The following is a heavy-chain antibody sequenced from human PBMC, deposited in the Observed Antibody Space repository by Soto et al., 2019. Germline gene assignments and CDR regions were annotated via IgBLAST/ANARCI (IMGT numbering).Heavy chain of an antibody. Sequence: GGSLKIYCKGSVYNFTTFWIGWVRQMPGKGLEWIGIIYPGDSETKYSPDFEGQVTISADRSTNTAYLQWRSLRASDTAMYYCARLGFPGAIYFDSWGLGTLVTVSS. CDR3: ARLGFPGAIYFDS. CDR1: VYNFTTFW. V-gene: IGHV5-51*01. J-gene: IGHJ4*02. CDR2: IYPGDSET.